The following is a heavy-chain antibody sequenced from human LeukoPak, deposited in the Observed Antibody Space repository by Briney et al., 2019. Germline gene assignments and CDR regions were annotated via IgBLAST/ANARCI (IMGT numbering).Heavy chain of an antibody. CDR3: ARSDYGGNSFDY. D-gene: IGHD4-23*01. V-gene: IGHV5-51*01. CDR1: GYTFTTHW. Sequence: GESLKISCKGSGYTFTTHWIGWVRQMPGKGLEWMGIIYPGDADIKYSLSSQGQVTISADKSVTTAYLQWSSLKASDTAMYYCARSDYGGNSFDYWGQGTLVTVSS. CDR2: IYPGDADI. J-gene: IGHJ4*02.